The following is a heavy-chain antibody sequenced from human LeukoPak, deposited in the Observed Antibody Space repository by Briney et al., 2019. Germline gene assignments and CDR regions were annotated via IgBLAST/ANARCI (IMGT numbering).Heavy chain of an antibody. Sequence: ASVKVSCKASGYTFTGYYMHWVRQAPGQGLEWMGIINPSGGSTSYAQKFQGRVTMTRDTSTSTVYMELSSLRSEDTGVYYCASSLYFFDYWGQGTLVTVSS. CDR3: ASSLYFFDY. D-gene: IGHD6-6*01. CDR1: GYTFTGYY. V-gene: IGHV1-46*01. CDR2: INPSGGST. J-gene: IGHJ4*02.